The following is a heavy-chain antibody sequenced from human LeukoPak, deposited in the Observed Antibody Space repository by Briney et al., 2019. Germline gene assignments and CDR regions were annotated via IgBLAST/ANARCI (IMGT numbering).Heavy chain of an antibody. Sequence: PGGSLRLSCAASGFTFRSYAMSWVRQAPGKGLEWVSAISGSGGSTYYADSVKGRFTISRDNSKDTLYLQMNSLRAEDTAVYYCAKDGKTGATELEDYWGQGTLVTVSS. J-gene: IGHJ4*02. CDR3: AKDGKTGATELEDY. CDR2: ISGSGGST. CDR1: GFTFRSYA. V-gene: IGHV3-23*01. D-gene: IGHD1-26*01.